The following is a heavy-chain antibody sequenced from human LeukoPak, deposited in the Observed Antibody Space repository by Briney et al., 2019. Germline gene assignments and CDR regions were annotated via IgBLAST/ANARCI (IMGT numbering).Heavy chain of an antibody. CDR3: AREGGGFDY. D-gene: IGHD3-16*01. CDR2: INHGRST. J-gene: IGHJ4*02. Sequence: PSETLSLTCAVYVGSFSGYYWTWIRQPPGKGLEWIGEINHGRSTNYNPSLKSRVTISLDTSKNQFSLKLSSVTAADTAVYYCAREGGGFDYWGQGTLVTVSS. V-gene: IGHV4-34*01. CDR1: VGSFSGYY.